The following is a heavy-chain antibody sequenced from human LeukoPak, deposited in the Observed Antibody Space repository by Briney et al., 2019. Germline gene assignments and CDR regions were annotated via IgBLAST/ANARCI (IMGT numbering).Heavy chain of an antibody. CDR3: ARGRDGFLY. V-gene: IGHV4-34*01. CDR1: GGSFSGYY. CDR2: INHSGST. J-gene: IGHJ4*02. D-gene: IGHD2/OR15-2a*01. Sequence: SETLSLTCAVYGGSFSGYYWSWIRQPPGKGLEWIGEINHSGSTNYNPSLKSRVTISVDTSKNQFSLKLSSVTAADTAVYYCARGRDGFLYWGQGTLVTVSS.